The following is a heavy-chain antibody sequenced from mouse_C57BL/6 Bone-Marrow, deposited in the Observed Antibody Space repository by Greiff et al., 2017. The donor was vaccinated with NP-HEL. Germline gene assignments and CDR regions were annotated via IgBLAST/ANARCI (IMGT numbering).Heavy chain of an antibody. Sequence: QVQLQQSGAELAKPGASVKLSCKASGYTFTSYWMHWVKQRPGQGLEWIGYINPSSGYTKYNQKFKDKATLTEDKSSSTAYMQLSSLTYEDSAVYYCARKAWFAYWGQGTLVTVSA. CDR3: ARKAWFAY. V-gene: IGHV1-7*01. CDR2: INPSSGYT. CDR1: GYTFTSYW. J-gene: IGHJ3*01.